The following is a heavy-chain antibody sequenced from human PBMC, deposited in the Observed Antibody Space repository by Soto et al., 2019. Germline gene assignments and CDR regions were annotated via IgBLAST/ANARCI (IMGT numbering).Heavy chain of an antibody. J-gene: IGHJ5*02. V-gene: IGHV3-74*01. CDR1: GFTFSSYW. D-gene: IGHD1-1*01. CDR3: ARSWTERDWFDP. Sequence: EVQLVESGGGLVQPGGSLILSCAASGFTFSSYWMHWVRQAPGKVLVWVSRINSDGSSTSYADSVKGRFTISRDNAKHTLYLQMNRLRAEDTAVYYCARSWTERDWFDPWGQGTLVTVSS. CDR2: INSDGSST.